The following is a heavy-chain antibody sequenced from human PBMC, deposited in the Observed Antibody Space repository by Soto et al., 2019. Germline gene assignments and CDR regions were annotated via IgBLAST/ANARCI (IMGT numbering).Heavy chain of an antibody. V-gene: IGHV4-39*01. CDR1: GGSISSSSYY. Sequence: SETLSLTCTVSGGSISSSSYYWGWIRQPPGKGLEWIGSIYYSGSTYYNPSLKSRVTISVDTSKNQFSLKLSSVTAADTAVYYCATLRNYDILTGYYLSWGQGTLVTVSS. D-gene: IGHD3-9*01. J-gene: IGHJ4*02. CDR3: ATLRNYDILTGYYLS. CDR2: IYYSGST.